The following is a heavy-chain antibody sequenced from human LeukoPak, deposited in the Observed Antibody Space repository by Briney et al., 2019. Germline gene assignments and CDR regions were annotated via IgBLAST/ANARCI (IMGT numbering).Heavy chain of an antibody. CDR3: ARDLIKLTSSAFDI. J-gene: IGHJ3*02. Sequence: GASVKVSCKASGGTFSSYAISWVRQAPGQGLEWMGRIIPILGIANYAQKFQGRVTITADKSTSTAYMELSSLRSEDTAVYYCARDLIKLTSSAFDIWGQGTMVTVSS. CDR1: GGTFSSYA. CDR2: IIPILGIA. V-gene: IGHV1-69*04. D-gene: IGHD1-20*01.